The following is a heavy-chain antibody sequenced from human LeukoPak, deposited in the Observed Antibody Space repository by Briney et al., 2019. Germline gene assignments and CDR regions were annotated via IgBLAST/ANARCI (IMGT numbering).Heavy chain of an antibody. Sequence: SETLSLTCAVSGYSISSGYYWGWIRQPPGKGLEWIGSIYHSGSTYYNPSLKSRVTISVDTSKNQFSLKLSSVTAADTAVYYCASGEAAGFDYWGQGTLVTVSS. CDR2: IYHSGST. V-gene: IGHV4-38-2*01. D-gene: IGHD6-13*01. CDR3: ASGEAAGFDY. J-gene: IGHJ4*02. CDR1: GYSISSGYY.